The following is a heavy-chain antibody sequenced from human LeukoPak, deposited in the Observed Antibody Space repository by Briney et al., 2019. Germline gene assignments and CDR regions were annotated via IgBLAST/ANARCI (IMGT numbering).Heavy chain of an antibody. D-gene: IGHD3-10*01. J-gene: IGHJ3*02. V-gene: IGHV4-59*01. CDR3: ARDNGFGELFAEPHAFDI. CDR1: GGSISSYY. Sequence: PSETLSLTCTVSGGSISSYYWSWIRQPPGKGLEWIGYIYYSGSTNYNPSLKSRVTISVDTSKNQFSLKLSSVTAADTAVYYCARDNGFGELFAEPHAFDIWGQGIMVTVSS. CDR2: IYYSGST.